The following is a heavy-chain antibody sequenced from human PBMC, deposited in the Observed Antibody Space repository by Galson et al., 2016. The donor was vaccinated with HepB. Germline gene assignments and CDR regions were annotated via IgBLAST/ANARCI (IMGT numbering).Heavy chain of an antibody. Sequence: SLRLSCAASGFTFSNYAMSWVRQAPGKGLEWVSSISSRISVISGSGDGTYYADSVKGRFPIPRDNSQNTLYLQMNSLRAEETAIYYCAKERAQGVLRYFDWQDKTEHFDYWGQGILVTVSS. CDR3: AKERAQGVLRYFDWQDKTEHFDY. CDR2: ISGSGDGT. CDR1: GFTFSNYA. D-gene: IGHD3-9*01. J-gene: IGHJ4*02. V-gene: IGHV3-23*01.